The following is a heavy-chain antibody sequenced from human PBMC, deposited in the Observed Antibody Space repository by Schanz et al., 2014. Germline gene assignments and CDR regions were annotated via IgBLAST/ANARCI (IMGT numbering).Heavy chain of an antibody. CDR1: GFTVSSNS. J-gene: IGHJ3*01. D-gene: IGHD5-12*01. V-gene: IGHV3-53*01. CDR2: VYMSAAST. Sequence: EVQLVESGGGLIQPGGSLRLSCAVSGFTVSSNSMSWVRQAPGKGLEWVSTVYMSAASTRYADSVKGRFIISRDSSKNTLFLQMNSLSPEDTALYFCARDEGRDGYNLAFDVWGQGTLVTVSS. CDR3: ARDEGRDGYNLAFDV.